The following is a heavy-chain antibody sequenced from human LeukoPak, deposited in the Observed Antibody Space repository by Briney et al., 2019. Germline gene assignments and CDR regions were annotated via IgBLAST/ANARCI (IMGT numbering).Heavy chain of an antibody. J-gene: IGHJ5*02. CDR3: AKVAMNRGHCTSSTCYYTAEDNWLDP. CDR1: GSMFSKYA. Sequence: GGSLRLSCATFGSMFSKYALHWVRQAPGKGLEWVALISHDGAKKNYADSMKGRFTIFRDNSDNMLYLQMNSLRVEDTAVYYCAKVAMNRGHCTSSTCYYTAEDNWLDPWGQGTLVTVSS. CDR2: ISHDGAKK. D-gene: IGHD2-15*01. V-gene: IGHV3-30-3*01.